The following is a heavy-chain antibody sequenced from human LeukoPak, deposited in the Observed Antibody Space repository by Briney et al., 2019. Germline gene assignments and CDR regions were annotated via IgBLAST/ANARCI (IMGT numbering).Heavy chain of an antibody. CDR3: ARVGDFGYKFDP. Sequence: SQTLSLTCTVSGGSISSGGYYWSWIRQPPGKGLEWIGYIYYSGSTNYNPSLKSRVTISVDTSKNQFSLKLSSVTAADTAVYYCARVGDFGYKFDPWGQGTLVTVSS. CDR1: GGSISSGGYY. CDR2: IYYSGST. V-gene: IGHV4-61*08. J-gene: IGHJ5*02. D-gene: IGHD1-14*01.